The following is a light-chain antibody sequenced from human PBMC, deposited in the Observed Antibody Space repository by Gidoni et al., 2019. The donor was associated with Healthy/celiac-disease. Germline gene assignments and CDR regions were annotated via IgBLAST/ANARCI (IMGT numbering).Light chain of an antibody. CDR2: QDS. Sequence: SYELTQPPPVSGSPGQTASITCSGDKLGDKYACWYQQKPGQSPVLVIYQDSKRPSGIPERFSGSNSGNTATLTISGTQAMDEADYYCQAWDSSTWVFGGGTKLTVL. CDR3: QAWDSSTWV. J-gene: IGLJ3*02. V-gene: IGLV3-1*01. CDR1: KLGDKY.